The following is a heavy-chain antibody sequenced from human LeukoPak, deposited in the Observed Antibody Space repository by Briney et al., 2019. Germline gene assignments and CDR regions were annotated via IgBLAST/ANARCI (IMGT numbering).Heavy chain of an antibody. D-gene: IGHD6-13*01. CDR3: ARLRGSSSWPRGWFDP. CDR1: GGSFSGYY. CDR2: INHSGST. J-gene: IGHJ5*02. V-gene: IGHV4-34*01. Sequence: PSETLSLTCAVYGGSFSGYYWSWIRQPPGKGLEWIGEINHSGSTNYNPSLKSRVTISVDTSKNQISLKLSSVTAADTAMYYCARLRGSSSWPRGWFDPWGQGTLVTVSS.